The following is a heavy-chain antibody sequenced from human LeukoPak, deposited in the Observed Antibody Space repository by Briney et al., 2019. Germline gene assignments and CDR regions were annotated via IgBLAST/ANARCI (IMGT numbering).Heavy chain of an antibody. Sequence: GGSLRLSCAASGFTFSTYWMHWVRQAPGKGLVWVSRISSDGSITGYAGSVKGRFTISRDNSKNTLFLQMNSLRAEDTAVYYCAKDKELYLWVLIDYWGQGTLVTVSS. CDR3: AKDKELYLWVLIDY. CDR1: GFTFSTYW. V-gene: IGHV3-74*01. D-gene: IGHD2-2*01. J-gene: IGHJ4*02. CDR2: ISSDGSIT.